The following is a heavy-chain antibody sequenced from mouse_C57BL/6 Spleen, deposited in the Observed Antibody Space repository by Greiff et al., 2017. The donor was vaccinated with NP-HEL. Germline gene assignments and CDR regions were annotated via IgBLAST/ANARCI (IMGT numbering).Heavy chain of an antibody. Sequence: DVKLQESGPGLVKPSQSLSLTCSVTGYSITSGYYWNWIRQFPGNKLEWMGYISYDGSNNYNPSLKNRISITRDTSKNQCFLKLNSVTTEDTATYYCARGGSSYDYYFDYWGQGTTLTVSS. V-gene: IGHV3-6*01. J-gene: IGHJ2*01. CDR3: ARGGSSYDYYFDY. CDR1: GYSITSGYY. D-gene: IGHD1-1*01. CDR2: ISYDGSN.